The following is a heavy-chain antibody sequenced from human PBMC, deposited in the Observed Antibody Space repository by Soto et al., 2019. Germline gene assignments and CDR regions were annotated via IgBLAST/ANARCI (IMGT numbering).Heavy chain of an antibody. Sequence: SETLSLTCTVSGGSMRTYFWTWIRQPPGKGLEWIGYIHYSGTTSFFPSYNPSLRSRVTISEDTSKNQFSLKLLSVTTADTAVYFCAAGEASSRNLAPYYLDFWGQGTLVTVSS. V-gene: IGHV4-59*01. D-gene: IGHD6-13*01. J-gene: IGHJ4*02. CDR1: GGSMRTYF. CDR2: IHYSGTT. CDR3: AAGEASSRNLAPYYLDF.